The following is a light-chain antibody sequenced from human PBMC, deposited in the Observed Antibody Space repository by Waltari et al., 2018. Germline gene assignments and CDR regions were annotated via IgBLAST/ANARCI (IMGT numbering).Light chain of an antibody. V-gene: IGKV3-11*01. Sequence: EVVLTQSPATLSLSPGERATLSCRASQSVNDYLPWDQQKPGQAPRLLMYDASNRATGIPARFSGSGSGTDFTLTISSLESEDFAVYYCQQRSNWPLTFGGGTKVEIK. CDR1: QSVNDY. CDR3: QQRSNWPLT. J-gene: IGKJ4*01. CDR2: DAS.